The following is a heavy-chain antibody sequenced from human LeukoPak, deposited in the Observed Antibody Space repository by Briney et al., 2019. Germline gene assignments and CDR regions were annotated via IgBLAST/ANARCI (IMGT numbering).Heavy chain of an antibody. V-gene: IGHV3-30-3*01. CDR3: AREVSDCSSTSCRLVDY. CDR1: GFTFSSYA. D-gene: IGHD2-2*01. J-gene: IGHJ4*02. CDR2: ISYDGSNK. Sequence: GGSLRLSCAASGFTFSSYAMHWVRQAPGKGLEWVAVISYDGSNKYYADSVKGRFTISRDNSKNTLYLQMNSLRAEDTAVYYCAREVSDCSSTSCRLVDYWGQGTLVTVSS.